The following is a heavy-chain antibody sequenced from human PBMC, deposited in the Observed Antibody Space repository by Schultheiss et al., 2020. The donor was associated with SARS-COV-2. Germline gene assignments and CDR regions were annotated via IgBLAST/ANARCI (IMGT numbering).Heavy chain of an antibody. V-gene: IGHV3-30*18. D-gene: IGHD6-13*01. CDR1: GFTFSSYG. CDR3: AKDVGGYSSSWSTTYAMGV. Sequence: GGSLRLSCAASGFTFSSYGMHWVRQAPGKGLEWVAVISYDGSNKYYADSVKGRFTISRDNSKNTLYLQMNSLRAEDTAVYYCAKDVGGYSSSWSTTYAMGVWGQGTTVTVSS. CDR2: ISYDGSNK. J-gene: IGHJ6*02.